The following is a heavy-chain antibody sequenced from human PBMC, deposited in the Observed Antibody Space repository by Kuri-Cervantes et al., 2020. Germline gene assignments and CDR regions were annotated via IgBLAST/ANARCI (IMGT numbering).Heavy chain of an antibody. V-gene: IGHV3-30-3*01. CDR1: GFNFNNYW. CDR3: ARLGVLITYYYGMDV. CDR2: ISYDGSNK. Sequence: GGSLRLSCVVSGFNFNNYWMTWVRQAPGKGLEWVAVISYDGSNKYYADSVKGRFTISRDNSKNTLYLQMNSLRAEDTAVYYCARLGVLITYYYGMDVWGQGTTVTVSS. J-gene: IGHJ6*02.